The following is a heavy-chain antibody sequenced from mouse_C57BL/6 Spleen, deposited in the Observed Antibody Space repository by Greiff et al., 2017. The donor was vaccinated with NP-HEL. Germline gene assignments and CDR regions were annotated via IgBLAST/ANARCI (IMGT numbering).Heavy chain of an antibody. CDR1: GFTFSDYG. CDR3: ARWEYYESYYFDD. CDR2: ISSGSSTI. V-gene: IGHV5-17*01. J-gene: IGHJ2*01. D-gene: IGHD2-4*01. Sequence: EVMLVESGGGLVKPGGSLKLSCAASGFTFSDYGMHWVRQAPEKGLEWVAYISSGSSTIYYADTVKGRFTISRENAKNTMFLQMTSLRYEDTAMYYCARWEYYESYYFDDWGQGTTLTVSS.